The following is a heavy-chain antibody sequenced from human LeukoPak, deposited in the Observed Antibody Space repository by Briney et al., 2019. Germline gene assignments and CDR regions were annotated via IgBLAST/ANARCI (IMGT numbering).Heavy chain of an antibody. CDR1: GDSISSYY. D-gene: IGHD2-15*01. CDR3: AREAQYCSGGSCYGGYFQH. CDR2: IYSSGST. J-gene: IGHJ1*01. Sequence: SETLSLTCTVSGDSISSYYWSWIRQPAEKGLEWIGRIYSSGSTNYNPSLKSRVTMSADTSKNQFSLKLSSVTAADTAVYYCAREAQYCSGGSCYGGYFQHWGQGTLVTVSS. V-gene: IGHV4-4*07.